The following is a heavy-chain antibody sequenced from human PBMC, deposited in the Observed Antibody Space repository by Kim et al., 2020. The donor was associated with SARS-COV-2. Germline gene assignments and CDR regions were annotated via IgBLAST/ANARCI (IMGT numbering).Heavy chain of an antibody. V-gene: IGHV3-23*01. J-gene: IGHJ6*02. CDR3: ARRITMVRGVAASGMDV. D-gene: IGHD3-10*01. CDR1: GFTFRNYA. Sequence: GGSLRLSCAASGFTFRNYAMTWVRQAPGRGLEWVSSITASGGSTYSADSVKGRFTISRDNSKNTMYVQMSSLRADDTAVYYCARRITMVRGVAASGMDVWGQGTTVTVSS. CDR2: ITASGGST.